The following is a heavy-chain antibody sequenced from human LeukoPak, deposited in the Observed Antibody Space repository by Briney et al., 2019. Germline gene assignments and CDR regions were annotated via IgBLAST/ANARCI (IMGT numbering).Heavy chain of an antibody. CDR1: GGSLSGYL. CDR3: ARLMALAYYGLDV. V-gene: IGHV4-34*01. J-gene: IGHJ6*02. CDR2: INYSGST. Sequence: SETLSLTCAVGGSLSGYLWSWIRQSPGKGLEWIGEINYSGSTTNYNPSLKSRVSISVDTSKNQVSLRLTSVTAADTAVYYCARLMALAYYGLDVWGQGTTVTVSS. D-gene: IGHD3-10*01.